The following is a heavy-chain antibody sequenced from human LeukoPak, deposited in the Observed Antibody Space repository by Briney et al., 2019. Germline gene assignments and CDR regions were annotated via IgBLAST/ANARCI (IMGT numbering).Heavy chain of an antibody. CDR2: IYYSGNT. Sequence: PSGTLSLTCTVSGGSIRDTTYYWGWVRQPPGKGLEWIGSIYYSGNTYYNPSLMSRVTISVDTSKNQFSLNLSSVTAADTAVYYCARAPHFFDISGSRYYFDYWGQGTLVTVSS. V-gene: IGHV4-39*07. CDR1: GGSIRDTTYY. J-gene: IGHJ4*02. D-gene: IGHD3-22*01. CDR3: ARAPHFFDISGSRYYFDY.